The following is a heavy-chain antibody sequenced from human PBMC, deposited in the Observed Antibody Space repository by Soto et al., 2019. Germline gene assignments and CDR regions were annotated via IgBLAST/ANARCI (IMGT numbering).Heavy chain of an antibody. V-gene: IGHV1-46*01. CDR1: GYTFTSYQ. J-gene: IGHJ6*02. Sequence: QMQLVQSGAEVKKPGASVKVSCKASGYTFTSYQMHWVRQAPGQGLEWMGIINPSGGRITYAPRVPGRVMMTRDTSTNTVYMELRSLRSEDTAVYYCARDGPPTTTGVGPSYTMDVWGQGTTVTVS. D-gene: IGHD3-3*01. CDR3: ARDGPPTTTGVGPSYTMDV. CDR2: INPSGGRI.